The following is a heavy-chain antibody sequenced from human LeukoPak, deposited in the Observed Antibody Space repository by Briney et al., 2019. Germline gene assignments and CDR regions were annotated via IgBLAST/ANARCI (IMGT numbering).Heavy chain of an antibody. CDR1: GGSISSSSYY. CDR2: IYYSGST. Sequence: SETLSLTCTVSGGSISSSSYYWGWIRQPPGKGLEWIGSIYYSGSTYYNPSLKSRVTISVDTSKNQFSLKLSSVTAADTAVYYCARHTIWSGHYTGAFDYWGQGTLVTVSS. V-gene: IGHV4-39*01. J-gene: IGHJ4*02. CDR3: ARHTIWSGHYTGAFDY. D-gene: IGHD3-3*01.